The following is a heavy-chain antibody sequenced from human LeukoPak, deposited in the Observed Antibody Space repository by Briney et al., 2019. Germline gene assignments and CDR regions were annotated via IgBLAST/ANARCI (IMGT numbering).Heavy chain of an antibody. V-gene: IGHV3-23*01. J-gene: IGHJ4*02. CDR1: GGSISNYY. Sequence: ETLSLACTVSGGSISNYYWNWIRQPPGKGLEWVSAISGSGGSTYYADSVKGRFTISRDNSKNTLYLQMNSLRAEDTAVYYCAKALLDITMIVVVTPFDYWGQGTLVTVSS. CDR3: AKALLDITMIVVVTPFDY. CDR2: ISGSGGST. D-gene: IGHD3-22*01.